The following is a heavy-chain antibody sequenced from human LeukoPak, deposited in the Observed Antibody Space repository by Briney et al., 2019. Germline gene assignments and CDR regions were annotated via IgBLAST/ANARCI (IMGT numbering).Heavy chain of an antibody. D-gene: IGHD6-13*01. CDR1: GFTFSSHA. J-gene: IGHJ4*02. V-gene: IGHV3-30*04. Sequence: GGSLRLSCAASGFTFSSHAMHWVRQAPGKGLEWVAVISYGGSNKYYADSVKGRFTISRDNSKNTLYLQMNSLRAEDTAVYYCAKDGPSSSWGEFDYWGQGTLVTVSS. CDR2: ISYGGSNK. CDR3: AKDGPSSSWGEFDY.